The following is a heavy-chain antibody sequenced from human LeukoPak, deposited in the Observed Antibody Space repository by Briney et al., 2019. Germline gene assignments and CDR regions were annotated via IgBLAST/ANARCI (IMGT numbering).Heavy chain of an antibody. CDR2: INPNSGGT. CDR1: GYTFTGYY. J-gene: IGHJ3*02. CDR3: ARDGASGYCSSTSCYHDAFDI. Sequence: ASVKVSCKASGYTFTGYYMHWVRQAPRQGLEWMGWINPNSGGTNYAQKFQGWVTMTRDTSISTAYMELSRLRSDDTAVYYCARDGASGYCSSTSCYHDAFDIWGQGTMVTVSS. V-gene: IGHV1-2*04. D-gene: IGHD2-2*03.